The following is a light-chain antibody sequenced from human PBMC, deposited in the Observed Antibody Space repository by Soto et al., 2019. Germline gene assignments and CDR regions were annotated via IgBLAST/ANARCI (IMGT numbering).Light chain of an antibody. V-gene: IGKV1-5*01. CDR2: DAS. J-gene: IGKJ1*01. Sequence: DIQMTQSPSTLSASVGDRVTITCRASQSISSWLAWYQQKPGKAPNLLIYDASSLESGVPSRFSGSGSGTEFTLTISSLQPDDFATYYCQHYNSYWGTFGQGTKVEIK. CDR1: QSISSW. CDR3: QHYNSYWGT.